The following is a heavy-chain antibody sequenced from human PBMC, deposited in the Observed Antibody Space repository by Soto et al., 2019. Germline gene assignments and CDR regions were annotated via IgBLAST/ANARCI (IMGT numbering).Heavy chain of an antibody. CDR1: GFTFSSYA. CDR3: AKGSSSWYGDYYYGMDV. J-gene: IGHJ6*02. D-gene: IGHD6-13*01. CDR2: ISGSGGST. V-gene: IGHV3-23*01. Sequence: GGSLRLSCAASGFTFSSYAMSWVRQAPGKGLEWVSAISGSGGSTYYADSVKGRFTISRDNSKNTLYLQMNSLRAEDTAVYYCAKGSSSWYGDYYYGMDVWGQGTTVTVSS.